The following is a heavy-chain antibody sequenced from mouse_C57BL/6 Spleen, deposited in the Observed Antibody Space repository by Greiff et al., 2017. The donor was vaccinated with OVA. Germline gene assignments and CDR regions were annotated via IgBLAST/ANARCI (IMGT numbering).Heavy chain of an antibody. D-gene: IGHD3-2*02. V-gene: IGHV5-12*01. CDR1: GFTFSDYY. CDR2: ISNGGGST. CDR3: ARRKAYDYAMDD. Sequence: DVHLVESGGGLVQPGGSLKLSCAASGFTFSDYYMYWVRQTPEKRLEWVAYISNGGGSTYYPDTVKGRFTISSDNAKNTLYLQMRRLKSAAAAMFYCARRKAYDYAMDDWGKGTSGTVSS. J-gene: IGHJ4*01.